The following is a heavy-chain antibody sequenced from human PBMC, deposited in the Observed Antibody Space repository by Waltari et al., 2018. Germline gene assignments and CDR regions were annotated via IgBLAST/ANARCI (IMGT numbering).Heavy chain of an antibody. V-gene: IGHV4-4*02. Sequence: QLQLHESGPGLVKPSGTLSLICAVSGASIRTTDSWSWVRQPPGKGREWIGQVRGDGKTNYNPSFASRVTMALDTSTYHFALKLTSATAADTALYYCARDRGRGLYLDTWGQGTLVTVSP. CDR3: ARDRGRGLYLDT. CDR2: VRGDGKT. D-gene: IGHD1-1*01. CDR1: GASIRTTDS. J-gene: IGHJ4*02.